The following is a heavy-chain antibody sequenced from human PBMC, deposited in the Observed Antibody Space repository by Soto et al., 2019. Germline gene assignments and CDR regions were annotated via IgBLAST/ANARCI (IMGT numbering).Heavy chain of an antibody. Sequence: QVQLVQSGAEVKKPGASVKVSCKASGYSFSTYAIHWVRQAPGQRLEWMGWINAGNGDTKYSQKFQGRVTFIRDTSATTAYMELSSLTSEATAVFYCARGRYDNGDYVLYYYYMDVWGEGSSLTVSS. J-gene: IGHJ6*03. CDR3: ARGRYDNGDYVLYYYYMDV. D-gene: IGHD4-17*01. CDR1: GYSFSTYA. V-gene: IGHV1-3*01. CDR2: INAGNGDT.